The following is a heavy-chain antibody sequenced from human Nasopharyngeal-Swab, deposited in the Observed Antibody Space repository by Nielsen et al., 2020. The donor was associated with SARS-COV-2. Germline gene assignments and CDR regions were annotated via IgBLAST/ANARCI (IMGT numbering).Heavy chain of an antibody. J-gene: IGHJ4*02. CDR2: ISSSGSTI. CDR1: GFTFSDYY. CDR3: ARSNGDDYGDPQESYYFDY. D-gene: IGHD4-17*01. V-gene: IGHV3-11*04. Sequence: GESLQISCAASGFTFSDYYMSWIRQAPGKGLEWVSYISSSGSTIYYADSVKGRFTISRDNAKNSLYLQMNSLRAEDTAAYYCARSNGDDYGDPQESYYFDYWGQGTLVTVSS.